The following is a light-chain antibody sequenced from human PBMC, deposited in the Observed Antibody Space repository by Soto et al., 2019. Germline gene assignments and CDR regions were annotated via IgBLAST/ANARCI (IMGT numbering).Light chain of an antibody. J-gene: IGKJ2*01. CDR1: QTLGDY. CDR3: QQCQATPYT. Sequence: DIEMTQSPSSLSASVGDRIIITCRASQTLGDYLTWYQQKPGLAPKLLIYRTSTVQSGVPSRFRGSGSGRQFTLTINCLRPEDFATYVCQQCQATPYTIGQRT. V-gene: IGKV1-39*01. CDR2: RTS.